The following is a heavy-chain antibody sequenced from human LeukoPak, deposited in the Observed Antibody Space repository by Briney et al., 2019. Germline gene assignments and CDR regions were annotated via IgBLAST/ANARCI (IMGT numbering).Heavy chain of an antibody. D-gene: IGHD5-24*01. J-gene: IGHJ4*02. Sequence: GSLRLSCAASGFTFSSYGMHWVRQAPGKGLEWVAVISYDGSNKYYADSVKGRFTISRDNSKNTLYLQMNSLRAEDTAVYYCAKAEMATIRSHSDYWGQGTLVTVSS. V-gene: IGHV3-30*18. CDR2: ISYDGSNK. CDR1: GFTFSSYG. CDR3: AKAEMATIRSHSDY.